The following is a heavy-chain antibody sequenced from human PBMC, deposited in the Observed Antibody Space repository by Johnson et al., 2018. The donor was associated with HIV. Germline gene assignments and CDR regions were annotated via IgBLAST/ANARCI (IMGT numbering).Heavy chain of an antibody. Sequence: VQLVESGGGVVRPGGSLRLSCAASGFIFENYDMSWVRQAPGKGLEWVSGLNWNGGSTGYADSVKGRFTISRDNTKNSLYLQMNGLRAEDTALYYCARVLAYCGGDCSPGAFDIWGQGTMVTVSS. D-gene: IGHD2-21*02. CDR3: ARVLAYCGGDCSPGAFDI. V-gene: IGHV3-20*04. CDR2: LNWNGGST. J-gene: IGHJ3*02. CDR1: GFIFENYD.